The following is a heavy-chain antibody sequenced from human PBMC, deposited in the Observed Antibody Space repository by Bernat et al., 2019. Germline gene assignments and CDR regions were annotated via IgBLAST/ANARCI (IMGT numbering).Heavy chain of an antibody. Sequence: EVQLVESGGGVVQPGGSLRLSCAASGFTFDDDAMHWGRQAPGKGLEWVSLISGDGGSTDYADSVKGRFTISRDNSKNSLYLQMNSLRTEDTALYYCAKDILPWTTVGWFDPWGQGTLVTVSS. CDR1: GFTFDDDA. V-gene: IGHV3-43*02. CDR2: ISGDGGST. D-gene: IGHD4-23*01. CDR3: AKDILPWTTVGWFDP. J-gene: IGHJ5*02.